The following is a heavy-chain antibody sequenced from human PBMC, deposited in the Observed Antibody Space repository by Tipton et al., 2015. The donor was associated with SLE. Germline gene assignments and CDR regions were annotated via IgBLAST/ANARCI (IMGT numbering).Heavy chain of an antibody. CDR1: GGSISGYY. Sequence: TLSLTCTVSGGSISGYYWSWVRQPPWKGLEWIGYISFSGLTNYNPSVRSRVSTSMDTSKNQFSLHMSSVTAADTALYYCARHKLGFSWSYFDSWGQGALVNDS. V-gene: IGHV4-59*08. CDR3: ARHKLGFSWSYFDS. D-gene: IGHD3-3*01. J-gene: IGHJ4*02. CDR2: ISFSGLT.